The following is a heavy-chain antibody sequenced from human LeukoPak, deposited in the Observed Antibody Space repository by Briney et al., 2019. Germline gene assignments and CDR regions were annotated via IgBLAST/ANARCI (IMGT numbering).Heavy chain of an antibody. CDR3: TRDGGSFCDFDY. D-gene: IGHD1-26*01. CDR1: GFSFRNYA. CDR2: INTDGRIT. V-gene: IGHV3-64*02. Sequence: GGSVRLSCVASGFSFRNYAIHWVRQAPGKGLEYVSVINTDGRITYYADSVKGRFTISRDNSKNTVYLQMGSLRGEDMAVYYCTRDGGSFCDFDYWGQGALVPVSS. J-gene: IGHJ4*02.